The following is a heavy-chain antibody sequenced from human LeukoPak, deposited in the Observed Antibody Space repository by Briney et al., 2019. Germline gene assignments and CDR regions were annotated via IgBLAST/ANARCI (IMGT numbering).Heavy chain of an antibody. CDR1: GYSISSGYY. V-gene: IGHV4-38-2*02. CDR2: IYRSGST. D-gene: IGHD3-22*01. Sequence: PSETLSLTCTVSGYSISSGYYWGWIRQPPGKGLEWIGSIYRSGSTYYNPSLKSRVTISADTSKNQFSLKLSSVTAADTAVYYCARGPYSYDSSGAFDIWGQGTMVTVSS. CDR3: ARGPYSYDSSGAFDI. J-gene: IGHJ3*02.